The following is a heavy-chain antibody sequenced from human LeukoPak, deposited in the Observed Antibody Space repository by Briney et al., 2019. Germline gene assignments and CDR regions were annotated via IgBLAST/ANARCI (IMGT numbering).Heavy chain of an antibody. CDR1: GFTFSDHY. Sequence: PGGSLRLSCAASGFTFSDHYMDWVRQAPGKGLEWVGRTRNKANSCTTEYAESVKGRITISRDDSKKSLYLQMNSLKTEDTAVYYCARVMVGGYYYMDVWGKGTTVTVSS. CDR3: ARVMVGGYYYMDV. CDR2: TRNKANSCTT. J-gene: IGHJ6*03. V-gene: IGHV3-72*01. D-gene: IGHD2-15*01.